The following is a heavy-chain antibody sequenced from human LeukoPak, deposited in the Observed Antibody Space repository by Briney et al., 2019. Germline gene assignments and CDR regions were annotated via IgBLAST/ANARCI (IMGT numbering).Heavy chain of an antibody. D-gene: IGHD3-22*01. CDR1: GYTFTGYY. CDR2: INPNSGGT. V-gene: IGHV1-2*02. CDR3: GRDPWGNYYNMRGYPIGKNWSAP. J-gene: IGHJ5*02. Sequence: ASVKVSCKASGYTFTGYYMHWVRQAPGQGLEWMGWINPNSGGTNYAQKFQGRVTMTRDTSISTAYMELSRLRSDGTAVYYCGRDPWGNYYNMRGYPIGKNWSAPWGQGTLATVSS.